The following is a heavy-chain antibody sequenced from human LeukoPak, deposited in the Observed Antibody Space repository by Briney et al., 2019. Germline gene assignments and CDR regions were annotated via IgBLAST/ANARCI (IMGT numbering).Heavy chain of an antibody. CDR3: ATSGDIVVVPAAIYYYMDV. CDR1: GYTFTSYG. D-gene: IGHD2-2*01. CDR2: IIPIFGTA. Sequence: SVKVSCKASGYTFTSYGISWVRQAPGQGLEWMGGIIPIFGTANYAQKFQGRVTITADESTSTAYMELSSLRSEDTAVYYCATSGDIVVVPAAIYYYMDVWGKGTTVTISS. V-gene: IGHV1-69*13. J-gene: IGHJ6*03.